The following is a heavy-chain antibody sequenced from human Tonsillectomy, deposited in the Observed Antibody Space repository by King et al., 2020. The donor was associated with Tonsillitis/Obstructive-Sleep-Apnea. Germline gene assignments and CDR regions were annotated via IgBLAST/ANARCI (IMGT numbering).Heavy chain of an antibody. J-gene: IGHJ4*02. V-gene: IGHV3-64D*06. CDR1: GFTFSSYA. D-gene: IGHD2-2*01. Sequence: VQLVESGGGLVQPGGSLRLSCSASGFTFSSYAMHWVRQAPGKGLEYVSAISSNGGSTYYADSVKGSFTISRDNSKNTLYLQMSSLRAEDTAVYYCVKEGSDCSSTSCYEARYYFDYWGQGTLVTVSS. CDR2: ISSNGGST. CDR3: VKEGSDCSSTSCYEARYYFDY.